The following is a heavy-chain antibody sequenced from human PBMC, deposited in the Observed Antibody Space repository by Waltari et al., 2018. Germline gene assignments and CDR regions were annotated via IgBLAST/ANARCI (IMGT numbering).Heavy chain of an antibody. V-gene: IGHV4-39*01. CDR3: ASLRNPNSFTGKCLF. Sequence: QLQLQESGPGLMRPSETLSLTCTVSGGSITSSSYYWGWIRQPPGQGLEWIGSIYYSGITYYSPSLKSRITVSVDTSKNHFALKLSSVTAADTAVYYCASLRNPNSFTGKCLFWGQGTLVTVSS. CDR2: IYYSGIT. CDR1: GGSITSSSYY. D-gene: IGHD1-26*01. J-gene: IGHJ4*02.